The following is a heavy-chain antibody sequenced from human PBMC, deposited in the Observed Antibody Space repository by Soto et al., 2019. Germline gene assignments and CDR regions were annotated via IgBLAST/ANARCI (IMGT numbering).Heavy chain of an antibody. CDR2: ITTDKGKT. CDR3: ATRAPAFDY. Sequence: QVQLVQSGPEVKKPGASVKVSCKTSGYTFTSYGISWVRQAPGQGLEWMGWITTDKGKTTYAQKFQGRVAMTTDTSTSTAYMELRSLRSDDTAVYYCATRAPAFDYWGQGPLVTVSS. CDR1: GYTFTSYG. V-gene: IGHV1-18*01. J-gene: IGHJ4*02.